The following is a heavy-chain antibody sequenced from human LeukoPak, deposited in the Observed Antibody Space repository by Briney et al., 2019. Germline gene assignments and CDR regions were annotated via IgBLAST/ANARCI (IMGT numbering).Heavy chain of an antibody. J-gene: IGHJ6*02. CDR1: GGSISSYY. CDR3: ARHLYYYYGMDV. CDR2: IYYSGST. V-gene: IGHV4-59*08. Sequence: SETLSLTCTVSGGSISSYYWSWIRQPPGKGLEWIGYIYYSGSTSYNPSLKSRVTISVDTSKNQFSLNLSSVTAADTAVYYCARHLYYYYGMDVWGQGTTVTVSS.